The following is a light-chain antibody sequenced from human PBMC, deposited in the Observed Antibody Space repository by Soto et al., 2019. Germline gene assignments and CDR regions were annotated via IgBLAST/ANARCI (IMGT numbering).Light chain of an antibody. CDR1: QSVSSSY. J-gene: IGKJ1*01. Sequence: EIVLTQSPGTLSLSPGERATLSCRASQSVSSSYLAWYQQKPGQAPRPLIYGASSRAIGIPDRFSGSGSGXXFTLTISRLEPEDFAVYYCQQYGSSPWTFGQGTKVEIK. CDR2: GAS. CDR3: QQYGSSPWT. V-gene: IGKV3-20*01.